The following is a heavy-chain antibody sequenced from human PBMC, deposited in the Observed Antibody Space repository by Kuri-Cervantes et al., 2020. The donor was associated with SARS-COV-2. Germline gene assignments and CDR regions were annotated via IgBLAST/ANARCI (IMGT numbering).Heavy chain of an antibody. V-gene: IGHV3-49*03. CDR1: GFTFGDYA. CDR2: IRSKAYGGTT. J-gene: IGHJ4*02. D-gene: IGHD2-2*01. CDR3: TSIVVVPAANY. Sequence: GGSLRLSCTASGFTFGDYAMSWFRQAPGKGLEWVGFIRSKAYGGTTEYAASVKGRFTISRDDSKSIAYLQMNSRKTEDTAVYYCTSIVVVPAANYWGQGTLVTVSS.